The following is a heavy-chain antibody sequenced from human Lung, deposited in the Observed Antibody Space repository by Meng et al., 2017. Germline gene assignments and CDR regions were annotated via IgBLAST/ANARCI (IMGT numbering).Heavy chain of an antibody. D-gene: IGHD5-24*01. J-gene: IGHJ3*02. Sequence: ASVKVSCKASGYTFTGYYMHWVRQAPGQGLEWMGRINPNSGGTNYAQKFQGRVTMTRDTSISTAYMELSRLRSDDTAVYYCARTKMAAGPNAFDIWGQGTMVTVSS. CDR1: GYTFTGYY. V-gene: IGHV1-2*06. CDR2: INPNSGGT. CDR3: ARTKMAAGPNAFDI.